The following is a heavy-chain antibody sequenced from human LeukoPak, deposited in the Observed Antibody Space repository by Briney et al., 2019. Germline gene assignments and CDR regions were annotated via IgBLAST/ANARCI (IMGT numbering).Heavy chain of an antibody. D-gene: IGHD7-27*01. CDR3: AKNWGGGGKYYFDY. V-gene: IGHV3-7*03. CDR1: GFTFSSYW. CDR2: IKQDGSEK. Sequence: PGGSLRLSCAASGFTFSSYWMSWVRQAPGKGLEWVANIKQDGSEKYYVDSVKGRFTISRDNAKNSLYLQMNSLRAEDTAVYYCAKNWGGGGKYYFDYWGQGTLVTVSS. J-gene: IGHJ4*02.